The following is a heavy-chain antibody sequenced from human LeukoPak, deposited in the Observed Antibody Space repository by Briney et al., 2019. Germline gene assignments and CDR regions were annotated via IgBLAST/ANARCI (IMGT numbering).Heavy chain of an antibody. CDR2: IYTSGST. D-gene: IGHD2-15*01. V-gene: IGHV4-4*07. J-gene: IGHJ4*02. Sequence: SETLSLTCTVSGGSISSYYWSWIRQPAGKGLEWIGRIYTSGSTNYNPSLKSRVTMSVDTSKNQFSLKLSSVTAADTAVYYCARDPDVRYCSGGSCYYFDYWGQGTLVTVSS. CDR3: ARDPDVRYCSGGSCYYFDY. CDR1: GGSISSYY.